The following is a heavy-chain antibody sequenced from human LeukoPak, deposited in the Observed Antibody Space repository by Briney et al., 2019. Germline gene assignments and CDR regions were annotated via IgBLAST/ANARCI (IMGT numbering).Heavy chain of an antibody. D-gene: IGHD3-22*01. Sequence: SETLSLTCAVSGGSISSGGYSWSWIRQPPGKGLEWIGYIYHSGSTYYNPSLKSRVTISVDRSKNQFSLKLSSVTAADTAVYYRARVRADYYDSSGYPRGWFDPWGQGTLVTVSS. J-gene: IGHJ5*02. CDR1: GGSISSGGYS. CDR3: ARVRADYYDSSGYPRGWFDP. V-gene: IGHV4-30-2*01. CDR2: IYHSGST.